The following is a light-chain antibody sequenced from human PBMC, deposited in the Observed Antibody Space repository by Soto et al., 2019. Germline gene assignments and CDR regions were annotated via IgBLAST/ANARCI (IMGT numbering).Light chain of an antibody. V-gene: IGKV3-15*01. J-gene: IGKJ1*01. Sequence: EIVLTQSPATLSLSPGERVTLSCRAGQSVTSNYVAWYQHKPGQAPRLLIYAASTRATGIPARFSGSGSGTEFTLTISSLQSEDFAVYYCQQYNNWPLQTFGQGTKVDI. CDR1: QSVTSN. CDR2: AAS. CDR3: QQYNNWPLQT.